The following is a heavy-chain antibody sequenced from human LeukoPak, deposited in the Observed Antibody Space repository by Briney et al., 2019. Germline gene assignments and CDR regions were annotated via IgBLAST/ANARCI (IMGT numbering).Heavy chain of an antibody. CDR1: GGSFSGYY. CDR2: INHSGST. J-gene: IGHJ4*02. V-gene: IGHV4-34*01. Sequence: SETLSLTCAVYGGSFSGYYWSWIRQPLGKGLEWIGEINHSGSTNYNPSLKSRVTISVDTSKNQFSLKLSSVTAADTAVYYCARGGDFYGSGIDYWGQGTLVTVSS. CDR3: ARGGDFYGSGIDY. D-gene: IGHD3-10*01.